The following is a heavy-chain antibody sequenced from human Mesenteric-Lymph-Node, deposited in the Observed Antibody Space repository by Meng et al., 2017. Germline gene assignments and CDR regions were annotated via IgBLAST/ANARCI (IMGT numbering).Heavy chain of an antibody. CDR3: ARGPIIVVVPAAFFDI. Sequence: SETLSLTCAVSGYSISSGYYWSWIRQHPGKGLEWIGYIYYSGSTYYNPSLKSRVTISVDTSKNQFSLKLSSVTAADTAVYYCARGPIIVVVPAAFFDIWGQGTMVTVSS. V-gene: IGHV4-31*11. CDR1: GYSISSGYY. J-gene: IGHJ3*02. CDR2: IYYSGST. D-gene: IGHD2-2*01.